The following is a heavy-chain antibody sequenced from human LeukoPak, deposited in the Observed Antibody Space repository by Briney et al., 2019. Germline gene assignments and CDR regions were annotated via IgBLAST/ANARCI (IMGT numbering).Heavy chain of an antibody. CDR1: GGSISSSSYY. D-gene: IGHD5-24*01. J-gene: IGHJ2*01. CDR3: ASCRDGYNYWYFDL. V-gene: IGHV4-39*01. Sequence: PSGTLSLTCTVSGGSISSSSYYWGWIRQPPGKGLEWIGSIYYSGSTYYNPSLKSRVTISVDTSKNQFSLKLSSVTAADTAVYYCASCRDGYNYWYFDLWGRGTLVTVSS. CDR2: IYYSGST.